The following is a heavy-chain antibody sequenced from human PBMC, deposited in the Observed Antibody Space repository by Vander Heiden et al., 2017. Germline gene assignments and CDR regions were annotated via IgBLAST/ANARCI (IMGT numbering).Heavy chain of an antibody. D-gene: IGHD5-12*01. V-gene: IGHV3-21*01. Sequence: EVQLVESGGGLVKPGGSLRLACAASGFTFSSYSMNWVRQAPGKGLEWVSSISSSSSYIYYADSVKGRFTISRDNAKNSLYLQMNSLRAEDTPVYYCARDLGYSCYDLGLGYGMDVWGQGTTVTVSS. CDR1: GFTFSSYS. CDR2: ISSSSSYI. J-gene: IGHJ6*02. CDR3: ARDLGYSCYDLGLGYGMDV.